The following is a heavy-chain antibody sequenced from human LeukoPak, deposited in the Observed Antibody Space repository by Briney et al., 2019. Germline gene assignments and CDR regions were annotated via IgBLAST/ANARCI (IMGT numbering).Heavy chain of an antibody. CDR3: AKDHESDGYPCLDH. D-gene: IGHD3-22*01. J-gene: IGHJ4*02. V-gene: IGHV3-23*01. CDR2: ISASGP. Sequence: GGSLRLSCAASGFTFSRLAMTWVRQAPGQGLEWVSTISASGPYYADAVRGRFTISRDNSRNTLSLQMDSLRAEDTAVYYCAKDHESDGYPCLDHWGLGTLVTVSS. CDR1: GFTFSRLA.